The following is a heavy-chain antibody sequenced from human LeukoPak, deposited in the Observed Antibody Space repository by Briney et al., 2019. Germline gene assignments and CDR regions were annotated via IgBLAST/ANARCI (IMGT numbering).Heavy chain of an antibody. D-gene: IGHD5-24*01. J-gene: IGHJ4*02. CDR3: ARSEEMAALFDY. CDR2: VYYSGST. Sequence: PSQTLSLTCTVSGGSISSGSYYWSWIRQSPGTGLEWIGCVYYSGSTTYNPSLKSRVTISIDTSKNQFSLKLTSVTAADTAMYYCARSEEMAALFDYWGQGTLVTVSS. V-gene: IGHV4-61*01. CDR1: GGSISSGSYY.